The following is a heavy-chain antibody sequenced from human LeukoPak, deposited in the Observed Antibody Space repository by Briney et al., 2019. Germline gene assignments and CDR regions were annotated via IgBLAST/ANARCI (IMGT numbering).Heavy chain of an antibody. CDR2: ISSTSGFI. CDR1: RNIFSNYG. CDR3: ARGGYYYDSSGGAFDI. J-gene: IGHJ3*02. V-gene: IGHV3-48*01. D-gene: IGHD3-22*01. Sequence: GGSLRLSCVASRNIFSNYGMNWVRQAPGKGLEWVAYISSTSGFIYYADSVKGRFTISRDNAKKSLYLQMSTLRAEDTAVYYCARGGYYYDSSGGAFDIWGQGTMVTVSS.